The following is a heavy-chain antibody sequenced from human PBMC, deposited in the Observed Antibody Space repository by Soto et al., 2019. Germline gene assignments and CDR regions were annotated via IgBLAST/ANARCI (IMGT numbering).Heavy chain of an antibody. CDR1: GFTFSSYA. D-gene: IGHD5-18*01. V-gene: IGHV3-23*01. CDR2: ISGSGGST. J-gene: IGHJ4*02. Sequence: EVQLLESGGGLVQPGGSLRLSCAASGFTFSSYAMSWVRQAPGKGLEWVSAISGSGGSTYYADSVKGRFTISRDNSKNKRKLQMNSVIAVDTAVYYCAKSNAYQLRQLWLLWWGQGTLVTVSS. CDR3: AKSNAYQLRQLWLLW.